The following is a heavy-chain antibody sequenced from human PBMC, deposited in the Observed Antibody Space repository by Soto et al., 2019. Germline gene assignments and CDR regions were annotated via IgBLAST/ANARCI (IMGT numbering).Heavy chain of an antibody. CDR1: GFSFSDYA. Sequence: GVLRLSCTAPGFSFSDYAVSWVRQAPGKGLEWVSSIRTKIYRETTQYAASVKGRFTISRDDSESTSYLQMNSLKTEDTAVYYCARDIFDATGKYFDFWGRGTLVTVYS. J-gene: IGHJ4*02. CDR3: ARDIFDATGKYFDF. V-gene: IGHV3-49*04. CDR2: IRTKIYRETT. D-gene: IGHD2-15*01.